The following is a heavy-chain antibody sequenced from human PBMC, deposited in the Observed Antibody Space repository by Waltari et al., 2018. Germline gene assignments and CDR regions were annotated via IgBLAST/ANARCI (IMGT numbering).Heavy chain of an antibody. Sequence: QVQLQQWGAGLLKPSETLSLTCAVYGGSFSGYYWSWIRQPPGKGLEWIGEINHSGSTNYNPSLKSRVTISVDTSKNQFSLKLSSVTAADTAVYYCASTSSIAARMDYWGQGTLVTVSS. CDR2: INHSGST. CDR1: GGSFSGYY. D-gene: IGHD6-6*01. V-gene: IGHV4-34*01. CDR3: ASTSSIAARMDY. J-gene: IGHJ4*02.